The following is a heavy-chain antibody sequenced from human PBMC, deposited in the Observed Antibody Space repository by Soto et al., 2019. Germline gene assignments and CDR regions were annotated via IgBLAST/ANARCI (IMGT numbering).Heavy chain of an antibody. CDR3: ARRLFGSGWTLDS. D-gene: IGHD6-19*01. CDR2: VYHTGST. Sequence: SETLSLTCDVSGASITTYYWSWIRQAPGKGLEWIGNVYHTGSTDYNSSPKSRVTISVDTSKNQFSLKVNSVTAADTAVYYCARRLFGSGWTLDSWGQGSLVTVSS. J-gene: IGHJ4*02. CDR1: GASITTYY. V-gene: IGHV4-59*01.